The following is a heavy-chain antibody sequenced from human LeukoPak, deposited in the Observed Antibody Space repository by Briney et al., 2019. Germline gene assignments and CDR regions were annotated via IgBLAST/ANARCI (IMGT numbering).Heavy chain of an antibody. V-gene: IGHV3-23*01. Sequence: GGSLRLSCAASGFTFSSYATTWVRQAPGKGLQWVSTTSVSGENTYYADSVKGRFTISRDISKSTLYLQMNSLRDEDTALYYCAKYGSGTYYNGLHWGQGTTVTVSS. D-gene: IGHD3-10*01. CDR2: TSVSGENT. J-gene: IGHJ6*02. CDR3: AKYGSGTYYNGLH. CDR1: GFTFSSYA.